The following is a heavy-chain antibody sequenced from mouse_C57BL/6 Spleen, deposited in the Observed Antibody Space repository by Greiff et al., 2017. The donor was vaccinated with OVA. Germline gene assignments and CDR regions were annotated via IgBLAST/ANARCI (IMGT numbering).Heavy chain of an antibody. CDR2: IDPSDSYT. J-gene: IGHJ3*01. CDR1: GYTFTSYW. Sequence: HLHQPGAELVMPGASVKLSCKASGYTFTSYWMHWVKQRPGQGLEWIGEIDPSDSYTNYNQKFKGKSTLTVDKSSSTAYMQLSSLTSEDSAVYYCARLLGGFAYWGQGTLVTVSA. CDR3: ARLLGGFAY. D-gene: IGHD1-1*01. V-gene: IGHV1-69*01.